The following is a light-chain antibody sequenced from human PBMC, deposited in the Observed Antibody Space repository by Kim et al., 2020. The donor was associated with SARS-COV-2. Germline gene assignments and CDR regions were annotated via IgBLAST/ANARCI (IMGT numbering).Light chain of an antibody. CDR3: QQRSNWPPIT. Sequence: EIVLTQSPATLSLSPGERATLSCRASQSIITYLAWYQQKPGQAPRLLIYDASNRATGIPARFSGSGSGTDFTLTISSLEPEDFAVYYCQQRSNWPPITFGQGTRLEIK. CDR2: DAS. CDR1: QSIITY. V-gene: IGKV3-11*01. J-gene: IGKJ5*01.